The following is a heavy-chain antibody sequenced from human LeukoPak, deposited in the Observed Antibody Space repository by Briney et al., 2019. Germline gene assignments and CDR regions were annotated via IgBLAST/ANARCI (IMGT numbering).Heavy chain of an antibody. Sequence: PSETLSLTCTVSVGSISSYYWSWIRQPPGKGLEWIGYIYYSGSTNYNPSLKSRVTISVDTSKNQFSLKLSSVTAADTAVYYCARHVHWFGELLGAFDIWGQGTMVTVSS. CDR3: ARHVHWFGELLGAFDI. CDR2: IYYSGST. CDR1: VGSISSYY. V-gene: IGHV4-59*08. J-gene: IGHJ3*02. D-gene: IGHD3-10*01.